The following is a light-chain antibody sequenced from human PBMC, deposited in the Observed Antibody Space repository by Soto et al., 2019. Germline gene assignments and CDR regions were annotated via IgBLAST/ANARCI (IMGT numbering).Light chain of an antibody. Sequence: QSALPQLGSVCGSPGQSVTISCTGTSSDVGGYNYVSWYQQYPGKAPKLIIYNVGTRRLGVPGRFSGSKSGNTASLTISGLQAEDDDQYYCCSYAGSYTFVFGSGIKVTV. V-gene: IGLV2-11*01. CDR1: SSDVGGYNY. CDR3: CSYAGSYTFV. CDR2: NVG. J-gene: IGLJ1*01.